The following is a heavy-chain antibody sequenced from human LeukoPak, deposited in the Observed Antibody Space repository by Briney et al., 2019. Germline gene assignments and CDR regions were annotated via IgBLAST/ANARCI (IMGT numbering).Heavy chain of an antibody. D-gene: IGHD5-18*01. J-gene: IGHJ6*02. V-gene: IGHV4-59*01. CDR3: ARSGYSYVPYYYYGMDV. CDR2: IYYSGST. Sequence: SETLSLTCTVSGGSISSYYWSWIRQPPGKGLEWIGYIYYSGSTNYNPSLKSRVTISVDTSKNQFSLKLSSVTAADTAVYYCARSGYSYVPYYYYGMDVWGQGTTVTVSS. CDR1: GGSISSYY.